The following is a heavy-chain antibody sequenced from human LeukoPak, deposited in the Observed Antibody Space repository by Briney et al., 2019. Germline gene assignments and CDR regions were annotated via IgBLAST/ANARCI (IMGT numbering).Heavy chain of an antibody. CDR2: INAGNGNT. J-gene: IGHJ5*02. Sequence: ASVKVSCKASGYTFTSYGISWVRQAPGQRLEWMGWINAGNGNTKYSQKFQGRVTITRDTSASTAYMELSSLRSEDTAVYYCARTLDYYGSGSSNWFDPWGQGTLVTVSS. D-gene: IGHD3-10*01. CDR3: ARTLDYYGSGSSNWFDP. V-gene: IGHV1-3*01. CDR1: GYTFTSYG.